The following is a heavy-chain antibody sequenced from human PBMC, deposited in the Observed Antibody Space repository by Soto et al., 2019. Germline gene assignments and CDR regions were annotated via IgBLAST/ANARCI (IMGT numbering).Heavy chain of an antibody. CDR1: GFTFSGSA. V-gene: IGHV3-73*01. D-gene: IGHD6-6*01. Sequence: EVQLVESGGGLVQPGGSLKLSCAASGFTFSGSAMHWVRQASGKGLEWVGRIRSKANSYATAYAASVKGRFTISRDDSKNTAYLQMNILKTEDTAVYYCTRSALYYYMDVWGKGTTVTVSS. J-gene: IGHJ6*03. CDR2: IRSKANSYAT. CDR3: TRSALYYYMDV.